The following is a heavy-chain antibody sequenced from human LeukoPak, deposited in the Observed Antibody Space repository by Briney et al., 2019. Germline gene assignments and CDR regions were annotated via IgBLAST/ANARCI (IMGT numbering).Heavy chain of an antibody. CDR3: ARRRSIGYCSGGSCHLVGGLYYFDY. V-gene: IGHV4-34*01. Sequence: PSETLSLTCAVYGGSFSGYYWSWIRQPPGKGLEWIGKINHSGSTNYNPSLKSRVTISVDTSKNQFSLKLSSVTAADTAVYYCARRRSIGYCSGGSCHLVGGLYYFDYWGQGTLVTVSS. CDR1: GGSFSGYY. J-gene: IGHJ4*02. CDR2: INHSGST. D-gene: IGHD2-15*01.